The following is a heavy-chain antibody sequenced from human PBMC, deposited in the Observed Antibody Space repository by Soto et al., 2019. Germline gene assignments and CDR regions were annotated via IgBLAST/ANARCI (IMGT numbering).Heavy chain of an antibody. V-gene: IGHV1-18*01. CDR3: ARWSFSSSSVALGDY. J-gene: IGHJ4*02. Sequence: ASVKVSCKASGYTFTSYGISWVRQAPGQGLEWMGWISAYNGNTNYAQKLKGRVTMTTDTSTSTAYMELRSLRSDDTAVYYCARWSFSSSSVALGDYWGQGTLVTVSS. CDR2: ISAYNGNT. CDR1: GYTFTSYG. D-gene: IGHD6-6*01.